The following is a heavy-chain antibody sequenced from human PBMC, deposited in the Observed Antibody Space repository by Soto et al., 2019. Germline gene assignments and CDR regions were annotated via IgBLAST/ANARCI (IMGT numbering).Heavy chain of an antibody. Sequence: ASVKVSCKPSGYTFTDYSMHWVRQAPGQRLECMGWIRTGNGNTKYSQKFQGRVTITRYTSSTTAYMELSSLRSEDTAVYYCAKGSQLWTPEHWGEGTLATVS. CDR3: AKGSQLWTPEH. CDR1: GYTFTDYS. J-gene: IGHJ1*01. V-gene: IGHV1-3*04. D-gene: IGHD2-2*01. CDR2: IRTGNGNT.